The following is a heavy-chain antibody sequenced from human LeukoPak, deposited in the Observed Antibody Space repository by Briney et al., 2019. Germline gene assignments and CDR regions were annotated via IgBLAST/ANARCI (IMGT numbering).Heavy chain of an antibody. J-gene: IGHJ4*02. CDR3: AGRGTGTTLAFDY. D-gene: IGHD1-1*01. V-gene: IGHV5-51*01. CDR2: IYPADSDT. CDR1: GYSFTSYW. Sequence: GESLKISCTGSGYSFTSYWIGWVRQMPGKGLEWMGIIYPADSDTRYSPSFQGQVTISVDKSISTAYLQWSSLKASDTAIYYCAGRGTGTTLAFDYWGQGTLVTVSS.